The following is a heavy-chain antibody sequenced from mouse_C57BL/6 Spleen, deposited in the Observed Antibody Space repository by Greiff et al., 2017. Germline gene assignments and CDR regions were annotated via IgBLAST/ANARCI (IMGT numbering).Heavy chain of an antibody. J-gene: IGHJ4*01. D-gene: IGHD4-1*01. CDR1: GYSITSGYY. CDR2: ISYDGSN. V-gene: IGHV3-6*01. CDR3: ARGLGRGYYAMDY. Sequence: EVKLVESGPGLVKPSQSLSLTCSVTGYSITSGYYWNWIRQFPGNKLEWMGYISYDGSNNYNPSLKNRISITRDASKNQFFLKLNSVTTEDTATYYCARGLGRGYYAMDYWGQGTSVTVSS.